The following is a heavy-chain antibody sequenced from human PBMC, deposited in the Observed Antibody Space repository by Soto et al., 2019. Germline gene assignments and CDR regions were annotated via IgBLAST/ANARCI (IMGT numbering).Heavy chain of an antibody. D-gene: IGHD6-13*01. CDR3: ARTYSSSWSPFDY. CDR2: INPSGGT. V-gene: IGHV4-34*01. J-gene: IGHJ4*02. CDR1: GGSFSGYY. Sequence: QVQLQQWGARLLKPSETLSLTCAVYGGSFSGYYWSWIRQPPGKGLEWIGEINPSGGTNYNPSLKSRVTISVDTSKNQFSLKLSSVTAADTAVYYCARTYSSSWSPFDYWGQGILVTVSS.